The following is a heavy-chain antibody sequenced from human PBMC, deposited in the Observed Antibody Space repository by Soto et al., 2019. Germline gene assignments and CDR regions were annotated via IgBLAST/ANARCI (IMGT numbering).Heavy chain of an antibody. J-gene: IGHJ6*02. D-gene: IGHD6-19*01. CDR3: ARPIAVADYYYGMDV. CDR1: GGSISSSSYY. Sequence: PSETLSLTCTVSGGSISSSSYYWGWIRQPPGKGLEWIGSIYYSGSTYYNPSLKSRVTISVDTSKNQFSLKLSSVTAADTAVYYCARPIAVADYYYGMDVWGQGTAVTVSS. V-gene: IGHV4-39*01. CDR2: IYYSGST.